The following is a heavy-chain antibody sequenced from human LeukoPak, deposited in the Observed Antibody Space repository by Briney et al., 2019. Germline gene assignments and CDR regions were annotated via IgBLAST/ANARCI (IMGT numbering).Heavy chain of an antibody. V-gene: IGHV3-9*01. CDR1: GFTFDDYA. J-gene: IGHJ4*02. D-gene: IGHD3-10*01. CDR2: ISWNSGSV. Sequence: GGSLSLSCAASGFTFDDYAMHWVRPAPGKGLEWVLGISWNSGSVVYADSVKGRFTISSDNAKNSLYLQMNSLRAEDTALYYCSKDNRGLGEFFDYWGQGSLVTVSS. CDR3: SKDNRGLGEFFDY.